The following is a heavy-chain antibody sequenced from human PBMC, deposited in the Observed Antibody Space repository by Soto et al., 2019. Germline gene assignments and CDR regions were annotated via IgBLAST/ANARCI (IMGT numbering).Heavy chain of an antibody. CDR1: GGSISSYY. CDR2: IYYSGST. CDR3: ARVGGYYYGMDV. Sequence: WETLSLTCTVSGGSISSYYWSWIRQPPGKGLEWIGYIYYSGSTNYNPSLKSRVTISVDTTKDQFTLKLSSVTAADTAVYYCARVGGYYYGMDVWGQGTTVTVSS. V-gene: IGHV4-59*01. J-gene: IGHJ6*02.